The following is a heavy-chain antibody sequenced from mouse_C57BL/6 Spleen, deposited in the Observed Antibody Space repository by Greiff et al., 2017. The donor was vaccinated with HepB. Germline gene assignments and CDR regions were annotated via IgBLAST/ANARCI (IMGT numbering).Heavy chain of an antibody. CDR3: TFYYGSSGFAY. V-gene: IGHV1-15*01. D-gene: IGHD1-1*01. J-gene: IGHJ3*01. Sequence: VQLQQSGAELVRPGASVTLSCKASGYTFTDYEMHWVKQTPVHGLEWIGAIDPETGGTAYNQKFKGKAILTADKSSSTAYMELRSLTSEDSAVYYCTFYYGSSGFAYWGQGTLVTVSA. CDR2: IDPETGGT. CDR1: GYTFTDYE.